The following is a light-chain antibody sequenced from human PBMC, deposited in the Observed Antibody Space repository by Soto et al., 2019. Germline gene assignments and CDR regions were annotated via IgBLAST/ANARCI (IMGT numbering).Light chain of an antibody. CDR3: QQRNVWPPIT. Sequence: VLTESPATLSLPPGERATLSCRSSQSIHTSLAWYQQKSGKPPRLVIYDSTLRANGVPDRFGGSRSGTEFTLTINSLEPEDFAVYYCQQRNVWPPITFGQGTRLE. CDR2: DST. V-gene: IGKV3-11*01. CDR1: QSIHTS. J-gene: IGKJ5*01.